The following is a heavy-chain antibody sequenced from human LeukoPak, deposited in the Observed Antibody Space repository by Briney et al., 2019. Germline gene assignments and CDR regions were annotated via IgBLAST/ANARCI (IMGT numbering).Heavy chain of an antibody. Sequence: GGSLRLSCATSGFTFSSYEMSWIRQAPGKGLEWVSYISSSGSTIYYADSVKGRFTISRDNAKNSLYLQMNSLRAEDTAVYYCASGTYYYDSSGYYFDYWGQGTLVTVSS. CDR3: ASGTYYYDSSGYYFDY. CDR2: ISSSGSTI. V-gene: IGHV3-48*03. D-gene: IGHD3-22*01. CDR1: GFTFSSYE. J-gene: IGHJ4*02.